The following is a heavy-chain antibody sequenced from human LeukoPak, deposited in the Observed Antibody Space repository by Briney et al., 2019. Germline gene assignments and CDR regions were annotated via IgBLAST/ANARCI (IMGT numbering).Heavy chain of an antibody. CDR2: IIPIFATA. D-gene: IGHD2-15*01. J-gene: IGHJ4*02. V-gene: IGHV1-69*13. CDR3: ARDNSICSGATCYHYFHY. Sequence: ASVKVSCKASGYTFSSYAISWVRQAPGQGLEWMGGIIPIFATANYAQRFQGRVTITADESTSTAYMELSSLRSEDTAVYYCARDNSICSGATCYHYFHYWGQGTLVTVSS. CDR1: GYTFSSYA.